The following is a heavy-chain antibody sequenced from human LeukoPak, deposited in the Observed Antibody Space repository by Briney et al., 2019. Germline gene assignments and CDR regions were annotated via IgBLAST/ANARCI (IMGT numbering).Heavy chain of an antibody. V-gene: IGHV3-7*01. J-gene: IGHJ6*03. Sequence: GGSLRLSCAASGFTFSSYWMSWVRQAPGKGLEWVANIKQDGSEKHYVDSVKGRFTISRDNAKNSLYLQMNSLRAEDTAVYYCARDRVAARQWGYYYYMDVWGKGTTVTVSS. CDR2: IKQDGSEK. CDR1: GFTFSSYW. D-gene: IGHD6-6*01. CDR3: ARDRVAARQWGYYYYMDV.